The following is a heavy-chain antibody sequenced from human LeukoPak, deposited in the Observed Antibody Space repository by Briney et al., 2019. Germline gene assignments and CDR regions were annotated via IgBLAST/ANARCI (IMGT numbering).Heavy chain of an antibody. D-gene: IGHD3-22*01. CDR3: ARVGSGYTFDY. V-gene: IGHV4-59*01. Sequence: SETLSLTCTVSGGSITSYYWSWIRQPPGKGLEWIGYIYHRGSTNYNPSLKSRVTISVDTSKNQFSLKLSSVPAADTAVYYCARVGSGYTFDYWGQGTLVTVSS. CDR2: IYHRGST. J-gene: IGHJ4*02. CDR1: GGSITSYY.